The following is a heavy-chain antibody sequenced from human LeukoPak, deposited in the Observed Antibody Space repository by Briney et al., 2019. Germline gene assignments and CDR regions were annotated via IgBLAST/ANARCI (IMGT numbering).Heavy chain of an antibody. CDR1: GGSVNSGSYY. Sequence: PSETLSLTCSVSGGSVNSGSYYWSWIRQPPGQGLEWMGYIYYSGSTNYNPSLESRVTISLDKSKNQFSLKVNSVTAADTAVYYCARMDAWVGYTTGPRVFDYWGQGTLVTVTS. CDR3: ARMDAWVGYTTGPRVFDY. J-gene: IGHJ4*02. D-gene: IGHD1-26*01. V-gene: IGHV4-61*01. CDR2: IYYSGST.